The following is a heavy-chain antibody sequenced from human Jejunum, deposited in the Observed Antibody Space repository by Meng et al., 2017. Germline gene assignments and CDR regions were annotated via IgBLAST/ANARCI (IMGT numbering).Heavy chain of an antibody. J-gene: IGHJ4*02. CDR3: AKDEGTTTAFDH. D-gene: IGHD1-26*01. V-gene: IGHV1-2*06. CDR2: MNPNNGDT. Sequence: QVHLVQSGAEVKKPGASVRVSCEASGYTFTAYYVHWVRQAPGQGLEWMGRMNPNNGDTNYAQKFQGRVTMTRATSTAYMDLSSLTSDDTAVYYCAKDEGTTTAFDHWGQGTLVTV. CDR1: GYTFTAYY.